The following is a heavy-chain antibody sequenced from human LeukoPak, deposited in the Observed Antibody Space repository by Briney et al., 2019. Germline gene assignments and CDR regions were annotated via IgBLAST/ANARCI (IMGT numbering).Heavy chain of an antibody. Sequence: AGTLSLSCAASGFTFSGLYMRGIRQAPGKGREGLLCISSNGSTIYYAHSVKGRFTISRDNAKNSMYLQMNSLRVEDTAADYCARDDSSSGSIDYWGQGTVVTVTA. D-gene: IGHD3-22*01. CDR2: ISSNGSTI. CDR3: ARDDSSSGSIDY. J-gene: IGHJ4*02. V-gene: IGHV3-11*04. CDR1: GFTFSGLY.